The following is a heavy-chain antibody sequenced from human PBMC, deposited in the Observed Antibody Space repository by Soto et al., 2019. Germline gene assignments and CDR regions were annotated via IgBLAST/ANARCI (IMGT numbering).Heavy chain of an antibody. D-gene: IGHD2-2*01. CDR1: GFTFSSYW. J-gene: IGHJ6*02. CDR2: IKQDGSEK. V-gene: IGHV3-7*03. CDR3: ARELYCSSTSCYLPGYYYYGMDV. Sequence: ESGGGLVQPGGSLRLSCAASGFTFSSYWMSWVRQAPGKGLEWVANIKQDGSEKYYVDSVKGRFTISRDNAKNSLYLQMNSLRAEDTAVYYCARELYCSSTSCYLPGYYYYGMDVWGQGTTVTVSS.